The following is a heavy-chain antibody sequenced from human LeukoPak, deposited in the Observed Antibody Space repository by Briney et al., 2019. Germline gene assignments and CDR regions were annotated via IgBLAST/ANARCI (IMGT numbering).Heavy chain of an antibody. Sequence: ASVKVSGKASGYTFTSYDISWVRQAPGQGLEWMGWISAYNGNTNYAQKLQGRVTMTTDTSTSTAYMELRSLRSDDTAVYYCARSSVAGTNWFDPWGQGTLVTVSS. CDR1: GYTFTSYD. V-gene: IGHV1-18*01. CDR2: ISAYNGNT. D-gene: IGHD6-19*01. CDR3: ARSSVAGTNWFDP. J-gene: IGHJ5*02.